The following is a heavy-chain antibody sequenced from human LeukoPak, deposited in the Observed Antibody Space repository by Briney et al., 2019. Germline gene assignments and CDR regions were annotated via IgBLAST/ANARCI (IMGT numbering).Heavy chain of an antibody. CDR2: MNPNSGNT. J-gene: IGHJ4*02. V-gene: IGHV1-8*01. CDR1: GYTFTSYD. Sequence: ASVKVSCKASGYTFTSYDINWVRQATGQGLEWMGWMNPNSGNTGYAQKFQGRVTMTRNTSISTAYMELSSLRSEDPAVYYCARLGYYDYIWGSYRYTELDYWGQGTLVTVSS. CDR3: ARLGYYDYIWGSYRYTELDY. D-gene: IGHD3-16*02.